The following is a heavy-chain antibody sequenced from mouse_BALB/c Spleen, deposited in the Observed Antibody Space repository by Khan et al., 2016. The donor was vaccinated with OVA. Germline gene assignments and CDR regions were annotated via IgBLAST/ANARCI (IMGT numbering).Heavy chain of an antibody. Sequence: QLKQSGPGLVKPSQSLSLTCTVTGYSLTSGYAWNWIRQFPGNKLEWMGYISYSGVTSYTPSLKSRISITRDTSKNQFFLQLNSVTTEDTATYYCARGNYYGYYFDYWGQGTTLTVSS. V-gene: IGHV3-2*02. CDR3: ARGNYYGYYFDY. CDR2: ISYSGVT. CDR1: GYSLTSGYA. J-gene: IGHJ2*01. D-gene: IGHD1-1*01.